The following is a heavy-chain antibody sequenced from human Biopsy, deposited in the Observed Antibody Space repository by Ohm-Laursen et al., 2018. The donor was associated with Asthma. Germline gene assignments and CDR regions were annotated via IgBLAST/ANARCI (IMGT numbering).Heavy chain of an antibody. J-gene: IGHJ6*02. CDR2: ISSSSSTI. D-gene: IGHD2-21*02. Sequence: SLRLSCSASGFSFSSYSMNWVRQAPGKGLEWVSYISSSSSTIYYADSVKGRFTISRDNAKNSLYLQMNSLRDEDTAVYYCARDAGYCGGDCYSLLEYYYHYYGMDVWGQGTTVTVSS. V-gene: IGHV3-48*02. CDR1: GFSFSSYS. CDR3: ARDAGYCGGDCYSLLEYYYHYYGMDV.